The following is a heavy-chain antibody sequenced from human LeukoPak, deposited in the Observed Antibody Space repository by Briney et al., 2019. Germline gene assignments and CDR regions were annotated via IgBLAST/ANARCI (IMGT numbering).Heavy chain of an antibody. CDR3: ARDLGNEYDILTGYYLTFLFDY. Sequence: ASVKVSCKVSGYTLTELSIHWVRQAPGKGLEWVGGFDPEDGKTIYTQKFQGRVTMTEDTSTDTAYMDLSSLRSEDTAVYYCARDLGNEYDILTGYYLTFLFDYWGQGTLVTVSS. D-gene: IGHD3-9*01. J-gene: IGHJ4*02. CDR1: GYTLTELS. V-gene: IGHV1-24*01. CDR2: FDPEDGKT.